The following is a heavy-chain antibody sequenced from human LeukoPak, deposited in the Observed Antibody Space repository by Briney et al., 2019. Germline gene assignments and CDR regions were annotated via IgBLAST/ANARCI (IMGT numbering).Heavy chain of an antibody. V-gene: IGHV3-48*04. CDR3: AKSSNWDYNYYYMDV. CDR1: GFTFSTYG. J-gene: IGHJ6*03. CDR2: ISSGSATI. Sequence: GGSLRLSCEASGFTFSTYGMNWVRQTPGKGLECVSYISSGSATIYYADSVKGRFTISRDNAKNSVYLQMNSLGAEDTAVYYCAKSSNWDYNYYYMDVWGKGTAVTISS. D-gene: IGHD6-13*01.